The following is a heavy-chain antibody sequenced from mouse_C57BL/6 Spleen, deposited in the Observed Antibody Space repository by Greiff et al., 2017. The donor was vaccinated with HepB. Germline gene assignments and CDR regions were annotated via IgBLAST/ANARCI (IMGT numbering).Heavy chain of an antibody. CDR2: IHPNSGST. Sequence: VQLQQPGAELVKPGASVKLSCKASGYTFTSYWMHWVKQRPGQGLEWIGMIHPNSGSTNYNEKFKSKSTLTVDKSSSTAYMQLSSLTSEDSAVYYCARGTSKGGAMDYGGQGTSVTVSS. CDR3: ARGTSKGGAMDY. V-gene: IGHV1-64*01. J-gene: IGHJ4*01. CDR1: GYTFTSYW. D-gene: IGHD2-10*02.